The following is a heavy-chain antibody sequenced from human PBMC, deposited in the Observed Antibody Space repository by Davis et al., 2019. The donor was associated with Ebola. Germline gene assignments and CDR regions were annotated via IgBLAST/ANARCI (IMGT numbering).Heavy chain of an antibody. V-gene: IGHV1-3*01. CDR1: GYTFTSYA. CDR3: ARDRSMYSNGWQDY. Sequence: AASVKVSCKASGYTFTSYAMHWVRQAPGQRLEWMGWINAGNGNTKYSQKFQGRVTITRDTSASTAYMELSSLRSEDTAVYYCARDRSMYSNGWQDYWGQGTLVTVSS. CDR2: INAGNGNT. D-gene: IGHD6-19*01. J-gene: IGHJ4*02.